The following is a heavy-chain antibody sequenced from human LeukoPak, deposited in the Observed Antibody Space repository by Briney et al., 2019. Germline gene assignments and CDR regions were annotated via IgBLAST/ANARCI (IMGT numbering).Heavy chain of an antibody. V-gene: IGHV3-20*04. CDR1: GFTFDDYG. J-gene: IGHJ4*02. CDR2: INWNGGST. D-gene: IGHD1-26*01. CDR3: VRDRGTYRPIDY. Sequence: GGSLRLSCAASGFTFDDYGMSWARQAPGKGLEWVSGINWNGGSTGYADSVKGRFTISRDNAQNSLYLQMNSLRAEDTAIYYCVRDRGTYRPIDYWGQGTLVTVSS.